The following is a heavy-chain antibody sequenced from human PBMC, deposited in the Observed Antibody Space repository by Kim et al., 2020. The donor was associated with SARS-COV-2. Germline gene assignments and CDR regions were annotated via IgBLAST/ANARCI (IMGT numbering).Heavy chain of an antibody. CDR1: GFTFSSYS. CDR2: ISGSSSYI. Sequence: GGSLRLSCAASGFTFSSYSMNWVRQAPGKGLEWVSSISGSSSYIYYVDSVKGRFTISRDNAKNSLYLQMNSLRAEDTAVYYCARRGQSINWWMDYWGQGTLVTVSS. J-gene: IGHJ4*02. CDR3: ARRGQSINWWMDY. D-gene: IGHD2-8*02. V-gene: IGHV3-21*01.